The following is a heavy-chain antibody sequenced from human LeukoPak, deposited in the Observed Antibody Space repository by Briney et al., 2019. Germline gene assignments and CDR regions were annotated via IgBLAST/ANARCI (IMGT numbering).Heavy chain of an antibody. CDR1: GGSISSYY. Sequence: SETLSLTCTVSGGSISSYYWSWIRQPPVKGLEWIGYIYYSGSTNYNPSLKSRVTISVDTSKNQFSLKLSSVAAADTAVYYCASTVRGVIVYWGQGTLVTVSS. D-gene: IGHD3-10*01. J-gene: IGHJ4*02. CDR2: IYYSGST. CDR3: ASTVRGVIVY. V-gene: IGHV4-59*01.